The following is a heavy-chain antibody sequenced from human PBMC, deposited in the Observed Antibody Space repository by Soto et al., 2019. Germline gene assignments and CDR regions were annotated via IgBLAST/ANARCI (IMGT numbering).Heavy chain of an antibody. V-gene: IGHV1-18*01. J-gene: IGHJ6*03. CDR2: ISAFNGNT. D-gene: IGHD6-19*01. CDR1: GYSFTNYG. CDR3: ARDRGVAPPVAGNTHYYYYMDV. Sequence: QDQLLQSGAEVKKPGASVTDSCKASGYSFTNYGITWVRQAPGQGLEWMGWISAFNGNTHYAQKLQGRVTMTTDASTSKAYMQLRSLRSDDTAVYYCARDRGVAPPVAGNTHYYYYMDVWGKGTTVTVSS.